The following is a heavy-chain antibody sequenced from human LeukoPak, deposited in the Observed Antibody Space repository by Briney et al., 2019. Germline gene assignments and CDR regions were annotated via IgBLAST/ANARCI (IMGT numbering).Heavy chain of an antibody. CDR2: INSDGSTT. D-gene: IGHD4-17*01. Sequence: PGGSLRLSCVAYGFTLSSYWIHSVRQAPGEGLVWVSRINSDGSTTTYADSVKGRFTISRDNAKNTLYLQMNSLRVEDTAVYYCARSTTHPYYNYMDVWGKGTTVTLSS. CDR1: GFTLSSYW. V-gene: IGHV3-74*01. CDR3: ARSTTHPYYNYMDV. J-gene: IGHJ6*03.